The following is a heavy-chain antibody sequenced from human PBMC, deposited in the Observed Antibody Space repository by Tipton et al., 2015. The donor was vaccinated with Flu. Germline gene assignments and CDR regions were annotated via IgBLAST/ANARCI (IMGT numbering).Heavy chain of an antibody. Sequence: SLRLSCAASGFTFDDYAMHWVRQAPGKGLEWVSGISWNSGIVDYAGSVRGRFTISRDNAKNSLFLQMNSLRPEDTAFYFCVHTSSWTPSDAFEVWGQGTMVTVSS. J-gene: IGHJ3*01. CDR1: GFTFDDYA. CDR2: ISWNSGIV. D-gene: IGHD6-13*01. CDR3: VHTSSWTPSDAFEV. V-gene: IGHV3-9*01.